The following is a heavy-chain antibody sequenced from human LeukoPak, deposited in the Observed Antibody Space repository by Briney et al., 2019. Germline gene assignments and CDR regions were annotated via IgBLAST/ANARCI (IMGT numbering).Heavy chain of an antibody. D-gene: IGHD2-15*01. Sequence: PGGSLRLSCRGSGFTFSDYAMAWVRHARGKGLEWVSSIASNNDYRYSADSLRGRFTISRDNAKNSLFLQMNSLRPDDTAVYYCARKSLVVGTNAFDIWGQGTMVTVSS. CDR2: IASNNDYR. J-gene: IGHJ3*02. CDR3: ARKSLVVGTNAFDI. V-gene: IGHV3-21*01. CDR1: GFTFSDYA.